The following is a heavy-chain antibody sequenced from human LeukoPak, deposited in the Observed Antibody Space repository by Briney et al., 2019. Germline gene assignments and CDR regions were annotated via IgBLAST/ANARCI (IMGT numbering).Heavy chain of an antibody. D-gene: IGHD2-15*01. CDR3: VRQRRYCSGDSCYQRTFDY. Sequence: GGSLRLSFVASGFTFSNYWMSWVRQAPGKGLEWVANIKQDGSEKSYVGSVTGRFTISRDNAKNSLYMQMNSLRAEDTAVYYCVRQRRYCSGDSCYQRTFDYWGQGTLVTVSS. V-gene: IGHV3-7*01. CDR2: IKQDGSEK. J-gene: IGHJ4*02. CDR1: GFTFSNYW.